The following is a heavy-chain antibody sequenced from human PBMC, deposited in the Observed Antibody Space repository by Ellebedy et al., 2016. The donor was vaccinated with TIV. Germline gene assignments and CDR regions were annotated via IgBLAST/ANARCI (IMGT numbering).Heavy chain of an antibody. D-gene: IGHD2-21*02. Sequence: GESLKISCAASTFTVSYSYMNWVRQAPGKGPEWVSGIYTDDSTDYADSVKGRFTISRDNSKNTLYLQMNSLRTEDTAVYYCAREFDDYFFDYWGQGTLVTVSS. J-gene: IGHJ4*02. CDR2: IYTDDST. CDR1: TFTVSYSY. CDR3: AREFDDYFFDY. V-gene: IGHV3-66*01.